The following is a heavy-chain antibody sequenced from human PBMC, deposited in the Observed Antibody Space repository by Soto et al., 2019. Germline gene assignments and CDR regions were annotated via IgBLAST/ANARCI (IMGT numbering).Heavy chain of an antibody. D-gene: IGHD6-19*01. CDR1: GYPFTSYY. CDR3: AREAAVAGTAFDH. CDR2: INVSDGST. V-gene: IGHV1-46*01. Sequence: QVQLAQSGAEVKKPGASVKVSCKASGYPFTSYYLHWVRQAPGQGPEWMGRINVSDGSTRYAQNYQGRVTMTRDTSTTTVYMELSPLRSDDTAVYYCAREAAVAGTAFDHWGQGTLVTVSS. J-gene: IGHJ5*02.